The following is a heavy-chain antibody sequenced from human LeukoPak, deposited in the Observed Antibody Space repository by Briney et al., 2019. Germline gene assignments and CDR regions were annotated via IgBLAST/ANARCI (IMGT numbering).Heavy chain of an antibody. D-gene: IGHD4-17*01. CDR2: IYYSGST. CDR1: GGSISSGGYY. V-gene: IGHV4-31*03. J-gene: IGHJ6*02. CDR3: ATDYGDYYGMDV. Sequence: PSETLSLTCTVSGGSISSGGYYWSWIRQHPGKGLEWIGYIYYSGSTYYNPSLKSRVTISVDTSKNQFSLKLSSVTAADTAVYYCATDYGDYYGMDVWGQGTTVTVSS.